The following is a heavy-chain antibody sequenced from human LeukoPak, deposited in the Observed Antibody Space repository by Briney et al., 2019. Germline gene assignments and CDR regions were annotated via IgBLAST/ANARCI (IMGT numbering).Heavy chain of an antibody. CDR2: ISAYNGNT. V-gene: IGHV1-18*01. D-gene: IGHD6-19*01. CDR1: GYTFTSYG. Sequence: GASVKVSCKASGYTFTSYGISWVRQAPGQGLEWMGWISAYNGNTNYAQKLQGRVTMTTDTSTSTACMELRSLRSDDTAVYYCATAIAVAGTPPSFDYWGQGTLVTVSS. J-gene: IGHJ4*02. CDR3: ATAIAVAGTPPSFDY.